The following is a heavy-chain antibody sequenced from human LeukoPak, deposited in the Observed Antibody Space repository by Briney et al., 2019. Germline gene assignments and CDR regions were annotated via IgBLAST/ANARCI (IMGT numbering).Heavy chain of an antibody. CDR3: ALDPLRFLEWSNPHMDV. D-gene: IGHD3-3*01. Sequence: GGSLRLSCAASGFTFSSYAMSWVRQAPGKGLEWVSAISGSGGSTYYADSVKGRFTVSRDNSKNTLYLQMNSLRAEDTAVYYCALDPLRFLEWSNPHMDVWGKGTTVTVSS. V-gene: IGHV3-23*01. J-gene: IGHJ6*03. CDR2: ISGSGGST. CDR1: GFTFSSYA.